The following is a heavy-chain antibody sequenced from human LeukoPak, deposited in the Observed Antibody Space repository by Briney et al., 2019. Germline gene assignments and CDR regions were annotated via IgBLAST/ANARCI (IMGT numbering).Heavy chain of an antibody. CDR2: NTPNSDDT. CDR1: GYTVTGYY. V-gene: IGHV1-2*02. Sequence: ASVKVSCNASGYTVTGYYIHWVRQAPGQGLEWMGWNTPNSDDTDYAQKFQGRVSMTRDTPISTAYLQLSSLRSDDTAVYYCARSPIGLGFFDYWGQGTLVTVSS. D-gene: IGHD7-27*01. J-gene: IGHJ4*02. CDR3: ARSPIGLGFFDY.